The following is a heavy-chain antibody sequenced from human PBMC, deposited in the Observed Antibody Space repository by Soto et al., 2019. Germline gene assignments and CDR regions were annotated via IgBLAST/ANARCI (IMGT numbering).Heavy chain of an antibody. CDR1: GFTFSSYG. CDR2: IWYDGSNK. CDR3: ARGIGIAANWFDP. Sequence: PVGSLRLSCAASGFTFSSYGMHWVRQAPGKGLEWVAVIWYDGSNKYYADSVKGRFTISRDNSKNTLYLQMNSLRAEDTAVYYCARGIGIAANWFDPWGQGTLVTVS. D-gene: IGHD6-13*01. J-gene: IGHJ5*02. V-gene: IGHV3-33*01.